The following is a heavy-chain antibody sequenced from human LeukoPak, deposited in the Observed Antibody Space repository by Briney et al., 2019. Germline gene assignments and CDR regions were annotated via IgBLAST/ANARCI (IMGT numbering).Heavy chain of an antibody. CDR2: ISGSGGST. J-gene: IGHJ4*02. V-gene: IGHV3-23*01. D-gene: IGHD1-26*01. Sequence: GGSLRLSCVTSGFSFSGYFMNWIRQAPGKGLEWVSAISGSGGSTYYADSVKGRFTISRDNSKNTLYLQMNSLRAEDTAVYYCAKTRWELLTGDYFDYWGQGTLVTVSS. CDR1: GFSFSGYF. CDR3: AKTRWELLTGDYFDY.